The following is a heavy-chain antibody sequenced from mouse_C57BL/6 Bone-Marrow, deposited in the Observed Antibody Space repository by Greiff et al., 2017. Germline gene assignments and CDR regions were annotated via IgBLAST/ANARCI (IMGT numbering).Heavy chain of an antibody. CDR1: GYTFTDYN. CDR2: IYPNNGGT. CDR3: ARRDHTVHFDY. V-gene: IGHV1-18*01. J-gene: IGHJ2*01. Sequence: EVKLQESGPELVKPGASVKIPCKASGYTFTDYNMDWVKQSHGKSLEWIGDIYPNNGGTIYNQQFKGKATLTVDKSSSTAYIELRSLTSEDTAVYYSARRDHTVHFDYWGQGTTLTVSS. D-gene: IGHD1-1*01.